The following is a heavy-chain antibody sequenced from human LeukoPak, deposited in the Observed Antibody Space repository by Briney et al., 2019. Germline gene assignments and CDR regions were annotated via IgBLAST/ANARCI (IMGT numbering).Heavy chain of an antibody. D-gene: IGHD3-10*01. CDR3: ARGRMVRGVQNWFDP. Sequence: GASVKVSCKASGYTFTSYGISWVRQAPGQGLEWMGWINPNSGGTNYAQKFQGRVTMTRDTSISTAYMELSRLRSDDTAVYYCARGRMVRGVQNWFDPWGQGTLVTVSS. J-gene: IGHJ5*02. V-gene: IGHV1-2*02. CDR2: INPNSGGT. CDR1: GYTFTSYG.